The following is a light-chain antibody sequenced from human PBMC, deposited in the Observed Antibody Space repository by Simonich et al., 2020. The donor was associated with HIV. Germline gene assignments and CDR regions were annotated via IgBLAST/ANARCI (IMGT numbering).Light chain of an antibody. CDR3: MQALQIPRT. J-gene: IGKJ1*01. CDR1: QSLLHRDGNTF. V-gene: IGKV2-29*02. Sequence: DIVMTQTPLSLSVTPGQQASISCKTSQSLLHRDGNTFLYCYLLKPGQSPQLLIYEVSSRFSGVPDRFSGSGSGTDFTLKISRVEAEDVGVYYCMQALQIPRTFGQGTKVEIK. CDR2: EVS.